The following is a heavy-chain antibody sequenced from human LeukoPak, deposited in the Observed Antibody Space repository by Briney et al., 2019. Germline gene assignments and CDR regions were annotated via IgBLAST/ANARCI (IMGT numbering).Heavy chain of an antibody. V-gene: IGHV4-4*02. D-gene: IGHD2-2*01. CDR3: ARDVYCSSTSCETSNWFDP. Sequence: SETLSLTCAVSGGSISSSNWWSWVRQPPGKGLEWIGEIYHSGSTNYNPSLKSRVTISVDTSKNQFSLKLSSVTAADTAVYYCARDVYCSSTSCETSNWFDPWGQGTLVTVSS. CDR2: IYHSGST. CDR1: GGSISSSNW. J-gene: IGHJ5*02.